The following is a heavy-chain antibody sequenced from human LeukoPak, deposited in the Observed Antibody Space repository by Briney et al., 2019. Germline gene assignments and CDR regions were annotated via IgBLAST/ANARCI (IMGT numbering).Heavy chain of an antibody. D-gene: IGHD3-22*01. V-gene: IGHV3-23*01. CDR2: ISGSGGST. J-gene: IGHJ4*02. Sequence: PGRSLRLSCAASGFTFSSYGMSWVRQAPGKGLEWVSAISGSGGSTYYADSVKGRFTISRDNSKNTLYLQMNSLRAEDTAVYYCAKGFVPYYYDSSGYYSPFDYWGQGTLVTVSS. CDR3: AKGFVPYYYDSSGYYSPFDY. CDR1: GFTFSSYG.